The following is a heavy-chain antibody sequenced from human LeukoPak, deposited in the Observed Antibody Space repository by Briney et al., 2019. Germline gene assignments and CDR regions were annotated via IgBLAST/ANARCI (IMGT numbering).Heavy chain of an antibody. V-gene: IGHV1-69*13. Sequence: GASVKVSCKASGGTFSSYAISWVRQAPGQGLEWMGGIIPIFGTANYAQKFQGRVPITADESTSTAYMELSSLRSEDTAVYYCARLYSSSWYNWFDPWGQGTLVTVSS. CDR2: IIPIFGTA. CDR1: GGTFSSYA. D-gene: IGHD6-13*01. J-gene: IGHJ5*02. CDR3: ARLYSSSWYNWFDP.